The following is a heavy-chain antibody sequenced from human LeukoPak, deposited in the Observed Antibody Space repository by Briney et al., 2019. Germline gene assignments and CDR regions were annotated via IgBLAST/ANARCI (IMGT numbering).Heavy chain of an antibody. CDR1: GFTFSSYA. V-gene: IGHV3-23*01. D-gene: IGHD5-18*01. CDR3: VMRGTARVLY. CDR2: ISGDGSIT. J-gene: IGHJ4*02. Sequence: GGSLRLSCAASGFTFSSYAMSWVRQAPGKGLEWVSAISGDGSITFHADSVKGRFTISRDNFKNTLYLQMNSLRAEDTAVYYCVMRGTARVLYWGQGTLVTVSS.